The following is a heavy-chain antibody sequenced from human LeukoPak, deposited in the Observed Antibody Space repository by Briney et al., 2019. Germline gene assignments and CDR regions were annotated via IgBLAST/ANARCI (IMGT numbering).Heavy chain of an antibody. V-gene: IGHV3-33*01. CDR2: IWYDGSNK. J-gene: IGHJ4*02. D-gene: IGHD3-22*01. CDR1: GFTSSSYG. Sequence: PGGSLRLSCAASGFTSSSYGMHWVRQAPGKGLEWVAVIWYDGSNKYYADSVKGRFTISRDNSKNTLYLQMNSLRAEDTAVYYCARDYHPGQWLTSSYYFDYWGQGTLVTVSS. CDR3: ARDYHPGQWLTSSYYFDY.